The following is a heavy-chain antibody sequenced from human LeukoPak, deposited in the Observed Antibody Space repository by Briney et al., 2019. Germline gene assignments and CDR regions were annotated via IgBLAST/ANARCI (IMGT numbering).Heavy chain of an antibody. CDR1: SGSFSGFH. J-gene: IGHJ4*02. D-gene: IGHD2-15*01. CDR2: ITHSGST. CDR3: ARYDCSGGSCYFDY. Sequence: PSETLSLTCTVYSGSFSGFHWSWIRQPPGKGLEWIGDITHSGSTNYNPSLKSRVTISIDTSKNQFSLKRSSVAAADTAVFYCARYDCSGGSCYFDYWGQGTVVTVSS. V-gene: IGHV4-34*01.